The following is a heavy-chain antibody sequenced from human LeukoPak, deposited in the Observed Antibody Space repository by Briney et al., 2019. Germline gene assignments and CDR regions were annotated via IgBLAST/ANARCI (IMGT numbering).Heavy chain of an antibody. CDR3: ARARNHYCSGGSCYYFDY. CDR2: IYYSGST. J-gene: IGHJ4*02. D-gene: IGHD2-15*01. Sequence: SETLSLTCTVSRGSISSSSYYWGWIRQPPGKGLEWIGSIYYSGSTYYNPSLKSRVTISVDTSKNQFSLKLSSVTAADTAVYYCARARNHYCSGGSCYYFDYWGRGTLVTVSS. V-gene: IGHV4-39*07. CDR1: RGSISSSSYY.